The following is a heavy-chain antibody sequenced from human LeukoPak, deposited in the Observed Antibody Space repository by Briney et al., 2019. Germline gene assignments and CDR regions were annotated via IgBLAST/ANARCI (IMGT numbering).Heavy chain of an antibody. CDR2: ISSSSSTI. CDR1: GFTFSSYS. CDR3: ARELHGSGSYYNVRGGMDV. Sequence: PGGSLRLSCAASGFTFSSYSMNWVRQAPGKGLEWVSYISSSSSTIYYADSVKGRFTISRDNAKNSLYLQMNSLRAEDTAVYYCARELHGSGSYYNVRGGMDVWGQGTTVTVSS. D-gene: IGHD3-10*01. J-gene: IGHJ6*02. V-gene: IGHV3-48*01.